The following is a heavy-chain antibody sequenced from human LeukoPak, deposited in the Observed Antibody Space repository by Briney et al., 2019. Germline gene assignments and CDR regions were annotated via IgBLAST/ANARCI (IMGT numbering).Heavy chain of an antibody. CDR3: ARERYYCSTTLCSPDWFDP. J-gene: IGHJ5*02. CDR2: IYYSGNT. Sequence: SETLSLTCTVSGGSISSGDYYWSWIRQPPGKGLEWIGYIYYSGNTYNNPSLKSRVTISVDTSKNQFSLKLSSVTAADTAVYYCARERYYCSTTLCSPDWFDPWGQGTLVTVSS. D-gene: IGHD2-2*01. V-gene: IGHV4-30-4*01. CDR1: GGSISSGDYY.